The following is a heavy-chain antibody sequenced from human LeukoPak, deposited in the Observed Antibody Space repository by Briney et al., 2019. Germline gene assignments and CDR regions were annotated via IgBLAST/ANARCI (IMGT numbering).Heavy chain of an antibody. CDR2: INTYNGST. D-gene: IGHD6-6*01. J-gene: IGHJ4*02. CDR3: ARYIAGRRYFDY. V-gene: IGHV1-18*01. Sequence: GASVKVSCKASGYTFTSYGISWVRQAPGQGLEWMGWINTYNGSTNYAQKLQGRVTMTTDTSTSTAYMELRSLRSDDTAVYYCARYIAGRRYFDYWGQGTLVTVSS. CDR1: GYTFTSYG.